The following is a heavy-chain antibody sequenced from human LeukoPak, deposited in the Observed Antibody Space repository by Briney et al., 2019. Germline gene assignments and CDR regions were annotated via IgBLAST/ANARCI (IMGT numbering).Heavy chain of an antibody. CDR1: GFTFSSYS. Sequence: PGGSLRLSCAASGFTFSSYSMNWVRQAPGKGLEWVSSISSSSSYIYYADSVKGRFTISRDNAKNSLYLQMNSLRAEDTAVYYCARSRWEVIILSNWFDSWGQGTLVTVSS. CDR3: ARSRWEVIILSNWFDS. J-gene: IGHJ5*01. V-gene: IGHV3-21*01. D-gene: IGHD3-3*01. CDR2: ISSSSSYI.